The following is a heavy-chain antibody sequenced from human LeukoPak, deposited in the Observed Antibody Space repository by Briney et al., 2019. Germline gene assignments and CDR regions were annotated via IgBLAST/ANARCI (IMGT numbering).Heavy chain of an antibody. V-gene: IGHV3-23*01. CDR2: ISGSGGST. CDR1: GFTFSSYA. D-gene: IGHD6-19*01. CDR3: AKYREEDDGWYPDNDAFDI. Sequence: GGSLSLSCAASGFTFSSYAMSWVRQAPGKGLEWVSAISGSGGSTYYADSVKGRFTISRDNSKNTLYLQMNSLRAEDTAVYYCAKYREEDDGWYPDNDAFDIWGQGTMVTVSS. J-gene: IGHJ3*02.